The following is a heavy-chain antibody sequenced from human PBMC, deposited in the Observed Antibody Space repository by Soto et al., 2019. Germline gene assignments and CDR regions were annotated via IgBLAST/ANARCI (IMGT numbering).Heavy chain of an antibody. V-gene: IGHV1-69*12. CDR2: TIPMFGTT. D-gene: IGHD3-22*01. CDR3: TRCGIRYHSIGYYLGIDGMDV. Sequence: QVQLVQSGAEVKKPESSVRVSCKASGGTFNSYAITWVRQAPGLGLEWMGGTIPMFGTTNYAEKFQGRVTITADESTNTAYMERSSLRSEDTAVYYCTRCGIRYHSIGYYLGIDGMDVWGQGTTVIVSS. CDR1: GGTFNSYA. J-gene: IGHJ6*02.